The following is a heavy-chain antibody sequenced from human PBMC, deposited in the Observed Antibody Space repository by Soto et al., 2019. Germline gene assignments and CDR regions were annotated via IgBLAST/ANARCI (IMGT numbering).Heavy chain of an antibody. CDR1: GGSISSGDYY. CDR2: IYYSGST. D-gene: IGHD4-17*01. CDR3: ARAKGLLTVTTSWFDP. Sequence: QVQLQESGPGLVKPSQTLSLTCIVSGGSISSGDYYWSWVRQPPGKGLEWIGYIYYSGSTYYNPSLKSRVTIPADTYKTQFSLKLRSVTAADTAVYYCARAKGLLTVTTSWFDPWGQGTLVTVSS. V-gene: IGHV4-30-4*01. J-gene: IGHJ5*02.